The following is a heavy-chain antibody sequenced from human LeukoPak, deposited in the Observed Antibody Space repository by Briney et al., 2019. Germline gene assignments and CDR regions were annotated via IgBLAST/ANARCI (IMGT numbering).Heavy chain of an antibody. CDR1: GASISSGGYY. D-gene: IGHD3-3*01. CDR2: IYYSAT. J-gene: IGHJ5*02. V-gene: IGHV4-39*07. CDR3: ARAPIWSGFRGWFDP. Sequence: SETLCLTCTVSGASISSGGYYWDWIRQPPGKGLEWIGSIYYSATYYNPSLKSRVTISVDTSKNQFSLKLTSVTAADTAVYYCARAPIWSGFRGWFDPWGQGTLVTVSS.